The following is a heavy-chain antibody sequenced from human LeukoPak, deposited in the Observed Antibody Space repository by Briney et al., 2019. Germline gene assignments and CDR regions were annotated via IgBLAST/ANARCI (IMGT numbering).Heavy chain of an antibody. V-gene: IGHV3-23*01. CDR3: AKEVQWLVLNGLFDY. Sequence: GGSLGLSCAASGFTFSSYAMSWVRQAPGKGLEWVSAISGSGGRRYYADSVKGRFTISRDNSKNTLYLQMNSLRAEDTAVYYCAKEVQWLVLNGLFDYWGQGTRVTVSS. CDR1: GFTFSSYA. CDR2: ISGSGGRR. J-gene: IGHJ4*02. D-gene: IGHD6-19*01.